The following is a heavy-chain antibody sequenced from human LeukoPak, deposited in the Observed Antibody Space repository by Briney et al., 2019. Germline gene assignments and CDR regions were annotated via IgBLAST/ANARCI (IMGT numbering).Heavy chain of an antibody. CDR1: GFTFSSYA. Sequence: GGSLRLSCASSGFTFSSYAMSWVRQAPGKGLEWVSAISGSGGSTYYADSVKGRFAISRDNSKNTLYLQMNSLRAEDTAVYYCAKLMGIAAAGLFDYWGQGTLVTVSS. V-gene: IGHV3-23*01. J-gene: IGHJ4*02. CDR2: ISGSGGST. D-gene: IGHD6-13*01. CDR3: AKLMGIAAAGLFDY.